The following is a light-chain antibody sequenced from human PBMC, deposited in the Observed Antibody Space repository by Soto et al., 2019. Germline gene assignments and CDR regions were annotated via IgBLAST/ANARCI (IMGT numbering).Light chain of an antibody. V-gene: IGKV3-11*01. CDR3: QQRSNWPIT. Sequence: EIVWTHSPATPSLSAGEAATLSCRATRSVSSYLAWYQQKPGQAPRLLIYDASSRPTDIPARFSGSGSGTDFTLTISSLEPEDFALYYCQQRSNWPITFGQGTRLEIK. CDR1: RSVSSY. CDR2: DAS. J-gene: IGKJ5*01.